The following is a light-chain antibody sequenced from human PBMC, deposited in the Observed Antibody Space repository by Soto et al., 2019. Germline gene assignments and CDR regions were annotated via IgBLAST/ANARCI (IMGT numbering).Light chain of an antibody. CDR2: GAS. CDR1: QSISSN. CDR3: QQYNNWPPLT. V-gene: IGKV3-15*01. Sequence: EIVMTQSPATLSVSPGERATLSCRATQSISSNLAWYQQRPSQAPRLLIYGASTRATGIPARFSGSGSGTEFTLTNSSLQSEDFAVYYCQQYNNWPPLTFGGGTKVEIK. J-gene: IGKJ4*01.